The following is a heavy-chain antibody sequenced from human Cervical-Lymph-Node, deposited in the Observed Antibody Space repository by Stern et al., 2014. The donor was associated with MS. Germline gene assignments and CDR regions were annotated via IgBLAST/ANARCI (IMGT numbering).Heavy chain of an antibody. CDR1: GFTFSDYY. CDR2: ISSSGSTI. Sequence: QVQLVQSVGGLVTPGGSLRLPCAASGFTFSDYYMSWIRQAPGRALAWVSYISSSGSTIYYADSVKGRFTISRDNAKNSLYLQMNSLRAEDTAVYYCARDYYDSSGPDYWGQGTLVTVSS. CDR3: ARDYYDSSGPDY. J-gene: IGHJ4*02. D-gene: IGHD3-22*01. V-gene: IGHV3-11*01.